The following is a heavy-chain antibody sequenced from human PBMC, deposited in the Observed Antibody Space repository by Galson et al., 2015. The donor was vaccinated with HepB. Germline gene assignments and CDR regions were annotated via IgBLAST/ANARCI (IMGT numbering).Heavy chain of an antibody. CDR2: IYSDGVSI. Sequence: SLRLSCAASGFTFSSYLMHWVRQAPGKGLAWVSRIYSDGVSINYADSVKGRFTISRDNAKNTLFLEMRSLRAEDTAVYYCAREGDYGGNFESWGRGILVTVSS. J-gene: IGHJ4*02. CDR3: AREGDYGGNFES. CDR1: GFTFSSYL. D-gene: IGHD4-23*01. V-gene: IGHV3-74*01.